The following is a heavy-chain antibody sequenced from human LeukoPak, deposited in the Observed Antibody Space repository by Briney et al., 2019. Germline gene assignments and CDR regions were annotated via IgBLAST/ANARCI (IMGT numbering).Heavy chain of an antibody. J-gene: IGHJ4*02. CDR2: ISSSGSTI. CDR3: AKDLTAARGVSPEFDY. V-gene: IGHV3-11*01. CDR1: GFTFSDYY. Sequence: GGSLRLSCAASGFTFSDYYMSWIRQAPGKGLEWVSYISSSGSTIYYADSVKGRFTISRDNAKNSLYLQMNSLRAEDTAVYYCAKDLTAARGVSPEFDYWGQGTLVTVSS. D-gene: IGHD6-13*01.